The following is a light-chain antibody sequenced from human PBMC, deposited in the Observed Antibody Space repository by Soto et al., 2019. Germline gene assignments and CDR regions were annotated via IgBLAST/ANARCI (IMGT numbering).Light chain of an antibody. CDR2: GAS. CDR1: QSINTY. J-gene: IGKJ1*01. V-gene: IGKV3-20*01. CDR3: HHYDSWT. Sequence: VLTQSPCTLSFSPGEGATLSCRASQSINTYLACYQQKPGPAPRLLIYGASSRGTGIPDRFSGSGSGTDFTLTSSRLEDEDVAEYYHHHYDSWTFGQGTKVDIK.